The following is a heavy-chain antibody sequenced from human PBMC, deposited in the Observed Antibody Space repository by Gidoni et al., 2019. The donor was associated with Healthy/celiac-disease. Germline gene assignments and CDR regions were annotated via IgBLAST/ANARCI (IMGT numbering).Heavy chain of an antibody. CDR2: ISSSGSTI. D-gene: IGHD6-13*01. CDR3: ATAAGGVWDYFDY. Sequence: EVQLVESGGGLVQPGGSLRLSCAASGFTFSSYSMNWVRQAPGKGLEWVSYISSSGSTIYYADSVKGRFTISRDNAKNSLYLQMNSLRDEDTAVYYCATAAGGVWDYFDYWGQGTLVTVSS. CDR1: GFTFSSYS. J-gene: IGHJ4*02. V-gene: IGHV3-48*02.